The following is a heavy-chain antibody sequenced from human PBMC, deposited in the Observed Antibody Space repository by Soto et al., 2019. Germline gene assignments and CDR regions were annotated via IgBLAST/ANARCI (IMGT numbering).Heavy chain of an antibody. CDR2: IYHSGST. Sequence: QLQLQESGSGLVKPSQTLSLTCAVSGGSISSGGYSWSWIRQPPGKGLEWIGYIYHSGSTYYNPSLKSRVTISVDRSKNQFSLKLSSVTAADTAVYYCARAPGVTMIRRGAFDIWGQGTMVTVSS. D-gene: IGHD3-22*01. V-gene: IGHV4-30-2*01. J-gene: IGHJ3*02. CDR1: GGSISSGGYS. CDR3: ARAPGVTMIRRGAFDI.